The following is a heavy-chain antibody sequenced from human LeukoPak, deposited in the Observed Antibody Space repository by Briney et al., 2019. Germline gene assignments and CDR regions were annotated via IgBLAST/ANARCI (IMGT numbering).Heavy chain of an antibody. CDR1: GGSLSSYS. D-gene: IGHD3-10*01. CDR2: IYYSGRT. V-gene: IGHV4-59*01. Sequence: SETLSLTCTVSGGSLSSYSWSWIRHPPGKGLEWIGYIYYSGRTVYNPSLKSRVTISLDTSKNQFSLKLSSVAAADTAVYYCASDYGSGSYRFDFWGQGTRVRVSS. J-gene: IGHJ4*02. CDR3: ASDYGSGSYRFDF.